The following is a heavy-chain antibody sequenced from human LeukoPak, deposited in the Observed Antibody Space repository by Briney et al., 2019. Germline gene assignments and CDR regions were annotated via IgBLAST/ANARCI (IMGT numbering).Heavy chain of an antibody. CDR2: ISYDGSNK. D-gene: IGHD2-2*01. Sequence: GRSLRLSCAASGFTFSNYGMHWVRQAPGKGLEWVAVISYDGSNKYYADSVKGRFAISRDNSKNTPYLQMNSLRAEDTAVYYCAKAYGYCTTTSCSHEEFDYWGQGTLVTVSS. CDR1: GFTFSNYG. V-gene: IGHV3-30*18. J-gene: IGHJ4*02. CDR3: AKAYGYCTTTSCSHEEFDY.